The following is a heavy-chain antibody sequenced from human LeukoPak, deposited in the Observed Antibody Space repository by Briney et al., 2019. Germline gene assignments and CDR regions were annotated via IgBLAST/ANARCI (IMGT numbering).Heavy chain of an antibody. Sequence: PSETLSLTCTVSGGSISSSSYYWGWIRQPPGKGLEWIGRIYYSGSTYYNPSLKSRVTISVDTAKNQFSLKLSSVTAADTAVYYCARDRSIYQLLPLDYWGQGTLVTVSS. V-gene: IGHV4-39*07. CDR2: IYYSGST. CDR1: GGSISSSSYY. J-gene: IGHJ4*02. CDR3: ARDRSIYQLLPLDY. D-gene: IGHD2-2*01.